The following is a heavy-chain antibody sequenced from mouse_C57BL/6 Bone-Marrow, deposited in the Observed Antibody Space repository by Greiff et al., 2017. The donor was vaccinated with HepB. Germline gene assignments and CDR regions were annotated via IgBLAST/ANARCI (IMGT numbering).Heavy chain of an antibody. CDR3: TRDHYGSWYFDV. D-gene: IGHD1-1*01. CDR2: ISSGGDYI. Sequence: EVQRVESGEGLVKPGGSLNLSCAASGFTFSSYAMSWVRQTPEKRLEWVAYISSGGDYIYYADTVKGRFTISRANARNTLYLQMSSLKSEDTAMYYCTRDHYGSWYFDVWGTGTTVTVSS. J-gene: IGHJ1*03. CDR1: GFTFSSYA. V-gene: IGHV5-9-1*02.